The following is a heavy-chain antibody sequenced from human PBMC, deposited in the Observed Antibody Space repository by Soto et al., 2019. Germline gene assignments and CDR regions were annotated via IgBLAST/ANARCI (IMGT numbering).Heavy chain of an antibody. CDR2: IYYSGGT. Sequence: SETLSLTCTVSGGSITNYYWSWIRQPPGKGLEWIGYIYYSGGTNYNPSLKSRITISVDTSKDQFSLKLSSVTAADTAVYYCARVGCISTNCYFSSDGRGWLDPWGQGTLVTVSS. D-gene: IGHD2-2*01. CDR3: ARVGCISTNCYFSSDGRGWLDP. V-gene: IGHV4-59*01. J-gene: IGHJ5*02. CDR1: GGSITNYY.